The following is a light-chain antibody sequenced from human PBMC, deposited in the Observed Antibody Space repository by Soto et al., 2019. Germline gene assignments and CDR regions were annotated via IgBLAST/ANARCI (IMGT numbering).Light chain of an antibody. J-gene: IGKJ5*01. V-gene: IGKV3D-20*02. Sequence: EIVLTQSPGTLSLSPGERATLSCRASQSVSSSYLAWYQQKPGQAPRLLIYGASSRATGIPDRFSGSGSGTDFTLTISRLEPEDFAVYYCQQRRSWQVTFGQGTRLE. CDR1: QSVSSSY. CDR2: GAS. CDR3: QQRRSWQVT.